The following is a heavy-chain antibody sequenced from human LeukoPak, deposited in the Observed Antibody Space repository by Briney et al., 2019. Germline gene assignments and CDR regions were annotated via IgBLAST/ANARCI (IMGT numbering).Heavy chain of an antibody. Sequence: SETLSLTRTVSGGSISSYYWSWIRQPPGKGLEWIGYIYYSGSTNYNPSLKSRVTISVDTSKNQFSLKLSSVTAADTAVYYCARAAGPLAAPDFWGQGTPVTVSS. V-gene: IGHV4-59*01. J-gene: IGHJ4*02. CDR3: ARAAGPLAAPDF. CDR2: IYYSGST. D-gene: IGHD6-13*01. CDR1: GGSISSYY.